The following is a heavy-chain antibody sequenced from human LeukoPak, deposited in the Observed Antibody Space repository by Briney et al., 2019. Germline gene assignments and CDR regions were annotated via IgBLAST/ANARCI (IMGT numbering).Heavy chain of an antibody. CDR3: ARHAKAYGSSCDY. CDR1: GFTFSGSA. CDR2: IRSKADSYAT. V-gene: IGHV3-73*01. D-gene: IGHD6-13*01. J-gene: IGHJ4*02. Sequence: GGSLRLSCAASGFTFSGSAVHWVRQASGKGLEWVGRIRSKADSYATAYAASLKGRFTVSRDDSKNTAYLQMNSLKTENTAVYYCARHAKAYGSSCDYWGQGTLVTVSS.